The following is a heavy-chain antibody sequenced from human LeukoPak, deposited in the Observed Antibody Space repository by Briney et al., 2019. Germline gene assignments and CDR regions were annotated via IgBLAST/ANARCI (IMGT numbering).Heavy chain of an antibody. CDR1: GFTLSDYA. V-gene: IGHV3-23*01. J-gene: IGHJ4*02. D-gene: IGHD3-10*01. CDR3: AKGKAGFGELFD. Sequence: PGGSLRLAYAASGFTLSDYAMSWVRQAPGGGLEWVSSMSRNSAKTYYADSVKGRFTISRDETNNTLFLQMNSLRAGDTALYYCAKGKAGFGELFDWGPGTLVTVSS. CDR2: MSRNSAKT.